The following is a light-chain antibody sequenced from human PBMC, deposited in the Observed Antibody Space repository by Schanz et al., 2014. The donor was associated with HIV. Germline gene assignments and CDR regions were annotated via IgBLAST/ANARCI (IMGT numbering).Light chain of an antibody. J-gene: IGLJ3*02. V-gene: IGLV2-11*01. Sequence: QSALTQPPSVSGSPGQSVTISCTGSGGDVEGYALVSWYQQHPGKAPRLLIHDVSRRPSGVPDRFSGSKSGNTAFLTISGLQADDEADYYCSSYAATSNVLFGGGTKLTVL. CDR1: GGDVEGYAL. CDR3: SSYAATSNVL. CDR2: DVS.